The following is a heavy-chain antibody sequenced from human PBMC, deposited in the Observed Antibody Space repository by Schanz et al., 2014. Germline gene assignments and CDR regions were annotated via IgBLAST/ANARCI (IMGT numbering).Heavy chain of an antibody. J-gene: IGHJ4*02. CDR3: AKDSTHIDIVLVPTAIDY. Sequence: EVQLVESGGGLVKPGGSLRLSCSASGFSFSSYSMNWVRQAPGKGLEWLSYIDGKSTTVYYADSVKGRFTVSRDNARNSLYLHMNTLGAEDTAVYYCAKDSTHIDIVLVPTAIDYWGQGTLVTVSS. V-gene: IGHV3-48*01. D-gene: IGHD2-2*01. CDR1: GFSFSSYS. CDR2: IDGKSTTV.